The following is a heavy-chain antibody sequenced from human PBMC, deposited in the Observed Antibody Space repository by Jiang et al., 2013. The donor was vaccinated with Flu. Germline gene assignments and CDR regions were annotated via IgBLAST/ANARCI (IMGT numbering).Heavy chain of an antibody. CDR3: ASSFVDDLIAAAGTGEPYGMDV. J-gene: IGHJ6*02. CDR2: INPNSGGT. V-gene: IGHV1-2*02. Sequence: SGAEVKKPGASVKVSCKASGYTFTGYYMHWVRQAPGQGLEWMGWINPNSGGTNYAQKFQGRVTMTRDTSISTAYMELSRLRSDDTAVYYCASSFVDDLIAAAGTGEPYGMDVWGQGTTVTVSS. CDR1: GYTFTGYY. D-gene: IGHD6-13*01.